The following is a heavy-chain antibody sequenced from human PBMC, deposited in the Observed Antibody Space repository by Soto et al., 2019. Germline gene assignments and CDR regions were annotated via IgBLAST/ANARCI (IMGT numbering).Heavy chain of an antibody. J-gene: IGHJ1*01. D-gene: IGHD1-1*01. CDR3: ARGPRPSSAGTGAY. CDR2: IDPDGTTT. Sequence: PGGSLRLSCALSGFDSSYYWIQWFRQSPGKGLEWVSRIDPDGTTTNYADSVKGWFSVSRDNAKKTIYLQMNSLTADDTALYYCARGPRPSSAGTGAYWGQGTLVTVSS. CDR1: GFDSSYYW. V-gene: IGHV3-74*01.